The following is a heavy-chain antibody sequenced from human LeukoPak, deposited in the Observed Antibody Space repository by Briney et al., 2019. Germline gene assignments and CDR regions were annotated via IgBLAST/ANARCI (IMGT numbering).Heavy chain of an antibody. V-gene: IGHV1-8*01. D-gene: IGHD2-15*01. CDR1: GYTFTSYD. J-gene: IGHJ3*02. CDR3: ARGEPPARILGPQAGYCSGGSCYPGAFDI. Sequence: PLASVKVSCKASGYTFTSYDINWVRQATGQGLEWMGWMNPNSGNTGYAQKFQGRVTMTRNTSISTAYMELSSLRSEDTAVYYCARGEPPARILGPQAGYCSGGSCYPGAFDIWGQGTMVTVSS. CDR2: MNPNSGNT.